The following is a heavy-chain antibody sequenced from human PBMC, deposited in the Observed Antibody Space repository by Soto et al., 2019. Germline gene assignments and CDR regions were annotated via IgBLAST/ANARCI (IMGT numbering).Heavy chain of an antibody. CDR2: INHSGST. Sequence: SETLSLTCAVYGGSFSGYYWSWIRQPPGKGLEWIGEINHSGSTNYNPSLKSRVTISVDTSKNQFSLKLSSVTAADTAVYYCARGRSYCSSTSCYEHYYYYMDVWGKGTTVTVSS. V-gene: IGHV4-34*01. J-gene: IGHJ6*03. CDR1: GGSFSGYY. CDR3: ARGRSYCSSTSCYEHYYYYMDV. D-gene: IGHD2-2*01.